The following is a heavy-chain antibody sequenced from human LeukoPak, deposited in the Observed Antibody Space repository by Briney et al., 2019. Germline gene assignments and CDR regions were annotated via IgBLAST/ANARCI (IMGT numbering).Heavy chain of an antibody. CDR3: APPGGGYGYFAL. CDR2: IYHSGST. D-gene: IGHD1-14*01. V-gene: IGHV4-30-2*01. Sequence: SQTLSLTCAVSGGSISSGGYSWSWIRQPPGKGLEWIGYIYHSGSTYYNPSLKSRVTISVDRSKNQFSLKLSSVTAADTAVYYWAPPGGGYGYFALGGRGTRVTFPS. CDR1: GGSISSGGYS. J-gene: IGHJ2*01.